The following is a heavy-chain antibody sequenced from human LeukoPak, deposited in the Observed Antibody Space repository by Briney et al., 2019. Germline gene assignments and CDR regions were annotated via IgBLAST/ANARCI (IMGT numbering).Heavy chain of an antibody. J-gene: IGHJ4*02. CDR2: ISSSSSYI. V-gene: IGHV3-21*01. CDR3: ARASPYSYYYGSSGYYYVDY. Sequence: GGSLRLSCAASGFTFISYSMNWVRQAPGKGLEWVSSISSSSSYIYYAYSVKGRFTISRDNAKNSLYLQMNSLRAEDTAVYYCARASPYSYYYGSSGYYYVDYWGQGTLVTVSS. CDR1: GFTFISYS. D-gene: IGHD3-22*01.